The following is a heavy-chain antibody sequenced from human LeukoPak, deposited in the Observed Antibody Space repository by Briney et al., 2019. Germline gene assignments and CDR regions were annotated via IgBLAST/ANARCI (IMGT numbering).Heavy chain of an antibody. CDR1: GYTFTSYG. CDR2: ISAYNGNT. Sequence: ASVKVSCKASGYTFTSYGISWVRQAPGQGLEWMGWISAYNGNTNYAQKLQGRVTMTTDTSTSTAYMELRSLRSDDTAVYYCAREQRGYCGGDCYPYYYYYMDVWGKGTTVTISS. D-gene: IGHD2-21*02. CDR3: AREQRGYCGGDCYPYYYYYMDV. V-gene: IGHV1-18*01. J-gene: IGHJ6*03.